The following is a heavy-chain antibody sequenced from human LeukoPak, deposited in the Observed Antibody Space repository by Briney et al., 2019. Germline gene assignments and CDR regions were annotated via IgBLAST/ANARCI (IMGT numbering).Heavy chain of an antibody. Sequence: PGGSLRLSCAASGFTFSSYSMNWVRQAPGKGLEWVSSISSSSSYIYYADSVKGRFTISRDNAKNSLYLQMNSLRAEDTAVYYCARETYYDFWSGYYGSANWFDPWGQGTLVTVSS. CDR2: ISSSSSYI. CDR3: ARETYYDFWSGYYGSANWFDP. D-gene: IGHD3-3*01. V-gene: IGHV3-21*01. J-gene: IGHJ5*02. CDR1: GFTFSSYS.